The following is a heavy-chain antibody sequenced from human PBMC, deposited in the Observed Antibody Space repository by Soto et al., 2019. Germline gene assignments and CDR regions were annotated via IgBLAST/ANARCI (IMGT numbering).Heavy chain of an antibody. CDR2: ISSSGSTI. CDR3: ARRWGTTMVRGADYYYYMDV. Sequence: QVQLVESGGGLVKPGGSLRLSCAASGFTFSDYYMSWIRQAPGKGLEWVSYISSSGSTIYYADSVKGRFTISRDNANTSLYLQMNSLREEDAVVYYGARRWGTTMVRGADYYYYMDVWGKGTTVTVSS. V-gene: IGHV3-11*01. D-gene: IGHD3-10*01. CDR1: GFTFSDYY. J-gene: IGHJ6*03.